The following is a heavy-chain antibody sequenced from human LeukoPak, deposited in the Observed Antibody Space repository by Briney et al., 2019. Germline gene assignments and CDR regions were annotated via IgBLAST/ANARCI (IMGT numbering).Heavy chain of an antibody. Sequence: PSDTLSLTCTVSGAPINNYYWSWIRQPAGKGLEWIGRVYTSGSTNYNPSFRSRVTMSVDKSKNQLSLKLTSVTAADTAVYYCAGRDYWGQGTLVTVSS. V-gene: IGHV4-4*07. CDR1: GAPINNYY. CDR2: VYTSGST. J-gene: IGHJ4*02. CDR3: AGRDY.